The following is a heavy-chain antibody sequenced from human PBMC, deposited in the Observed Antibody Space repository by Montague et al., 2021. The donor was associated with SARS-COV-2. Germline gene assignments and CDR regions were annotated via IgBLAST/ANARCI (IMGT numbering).Heavy chain of an antibody. Sequence: SETLSLTCAVYGGSFSGYCWSWIRQPQGKGLEWIGEINHSESTNYNPYLKSQVTISIDTSKNQISLTLSSVTGADTAVFYCAGEDAGDWYFDLWGRGTLVTVSS. CDR2: INHSEST. D-gene: IGHD1-1*01. CDR1: GGSFSGYC. J-gene: IGHJ2*01. CDR3: AGEDAGDWYFDL. V-gene: IGHV4-34*01.